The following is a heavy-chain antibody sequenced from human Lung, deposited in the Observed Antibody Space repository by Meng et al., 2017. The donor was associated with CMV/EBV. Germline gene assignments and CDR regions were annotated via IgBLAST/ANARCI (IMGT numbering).Heavy chain of an antibody. CDR1: GFTFSPHT. CDR2: ISYDGYNE. CDR3: ARDLFLHYDFWSGSRCKDF. V-gene: IGHV3-30-3*01. D-gene: IGHD3-3*01. J-gene: IGHJ6*01. Sequence: GGSLRLXXAASGFTFSPHTMHWVRQAPGKGLEWVATISYDGYNEYYADSVKGRFTISRDISKNTLYLQMNGLRAEDTAVYYCARDLFLHYDFWSGSRCKDFWGQ.